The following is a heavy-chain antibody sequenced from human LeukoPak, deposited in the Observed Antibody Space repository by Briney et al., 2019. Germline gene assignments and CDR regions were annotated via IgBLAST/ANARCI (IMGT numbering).Heavy chain of an antibody. D-gene: IGHD3-10*01. CDR1: GFSFSRDW. CDR2: IKEDGSEK. CDR3: ATDRGGGYFDY. V-gene: IGHV3-7*01. Sequence: GGSLRLSCVDSGFSFSRDWMSWVRQAPGKGLEWVANIKEDGSEKYFLDSVKGRFTISRDNAKNLVYLQMNSLRVEDTAVYYCATDRGGGYFDYWVQGTLVTVSS. J-gene: IGHJ4*02.